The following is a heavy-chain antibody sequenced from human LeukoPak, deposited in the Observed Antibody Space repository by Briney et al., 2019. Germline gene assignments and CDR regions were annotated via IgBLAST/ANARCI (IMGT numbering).Heavy chain of an antibody. CDR2: IYHSGST. Sequence: PSETLSLTCTVSGYSISSGYYWGWIRRPPGKGLEWIASIYHSGSTYYNLSLKSRVTISVDTSKNQFSLKLSSVTAADTAVYYCARDGRIRFPVTNWFDPWGQGTLVTVSS. J-gene: IGHJ5*02. D-gene: IGHD3-3*01. V-gene: IGHV4-38-2*02. CDR3: ARDGRIRFPVTNWFDP. CDR1: GYSISSGYY.